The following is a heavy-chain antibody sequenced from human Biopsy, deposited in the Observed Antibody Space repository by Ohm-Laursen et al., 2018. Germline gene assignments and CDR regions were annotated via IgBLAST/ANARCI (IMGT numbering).Heavy chain of an antibody. CDR1: GYSISTGYY. CDR3: ARATNSTGWPYCYFYGMDV. CDR2: IFHTGTT. J-gene: IGHJ6*02. Sequence: TLSLTCAVSGYSISTGYYWGWIRQPPGQGLEWIGSIFHTGTTYYNPSLKSRVTISVDTSKNQFSLKLISVTAADTAMYYCARATNSTGWPYCYFYGMDVWGQGTTVTVSS. D-gene: IGHD2/OR15-2a*01. V-gene: IGHV4-38-2*01.